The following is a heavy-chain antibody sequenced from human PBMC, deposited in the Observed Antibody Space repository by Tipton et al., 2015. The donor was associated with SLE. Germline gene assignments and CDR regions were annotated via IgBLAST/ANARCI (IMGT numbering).Heavy chain of an antibody. CDR3: ARDGLRGIGKFFDY. Sequence: SLRLSCSASGFTFSDYYMTWIRQAPGKGLEWVSYISSRGTNIYYADSVKGRFTISRDNAKNSLYLQMNSLRAEDTAVYYCARDGLRGIGKFFDYWGQGTLVTVSS. V-gene: IGHV3-11*01. D-gene: IGHD3/OR15-3a*01. J-gene: IGHJ4*02. CDR2: ISSRGTNI. CDR1: GFTFSDYY.